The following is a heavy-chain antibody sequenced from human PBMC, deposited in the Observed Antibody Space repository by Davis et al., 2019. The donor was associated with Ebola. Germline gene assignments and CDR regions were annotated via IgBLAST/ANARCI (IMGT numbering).Heavy chain of an antibody. CDR3: ARVRGYSSSWPFDY. Sequence: MPSETLSLTCSVSGGSISSGASYWSWIRQHPGKGLEWIGYIYYSGSTNYDPSLKSRVTISVDTSKNQFSLKLSSVTAADTAVYYCARVRGYSSSWPFDYWGQGTLVTVSS. J-gene: IGHJ4*02. CDR2: IYYSGST. V-gene: IGHV4-61*08. CDR1: GGSISSGASY. D-gene: IGHD6-13*01.